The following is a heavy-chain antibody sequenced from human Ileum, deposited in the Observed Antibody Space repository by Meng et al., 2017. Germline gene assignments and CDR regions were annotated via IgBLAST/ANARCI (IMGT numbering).Heavy chain of an antibody. CDR1: GVSISRSIYY. Sequence: QLQLAESGPALVKPAETLSLTCTVSGVSISRSIYYWGLIRQPPGKGLEWIGTMSYSGSTYYNPSLKSRVTISVDTSKNQFSLKLTSVTAAGTAVYYCARDHYNISWFKYWGQGALVTVSS. D-gene: IGHD6-13*01. J-gene: IGHJ4*02. CDR2: MSYSGST. V-gene: IGHV4-39*07. CDR3: ARDHYNISWFKY.